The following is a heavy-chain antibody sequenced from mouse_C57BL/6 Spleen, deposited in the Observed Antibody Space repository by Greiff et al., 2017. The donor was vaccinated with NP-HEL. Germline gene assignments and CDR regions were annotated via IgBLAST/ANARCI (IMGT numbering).Heavy chain of an antibody. CDR1: GYTFTSYW. V-gene: IGHV1-55*01. D-gene: IGHD1-1*01. CDR2: IYPGSGSP. Sequence: VQLQQPGAELVKPGASVKMSCKASGYTFTSYWLTWVKQRPGQGLEWIGDIYPGSGSPNYNEKFKSKATLTVDTSSSTAYMQLSSLTSEDSAVYYCAPIRYGSSYGYFDVWGTGTTVTVSS. J-gene: IGHJ1*03. CDR3: APIRYGSSYGYFDV.